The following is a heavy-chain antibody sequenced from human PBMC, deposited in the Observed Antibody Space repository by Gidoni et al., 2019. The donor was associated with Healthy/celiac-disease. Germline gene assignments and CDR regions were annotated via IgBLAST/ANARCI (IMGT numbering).Heavy chain of an antibody. J-gene: IGHJ4*02. Sequence: EVQLVESGGGLVKPGGSLRLSCAASGFTFSSYSMNWVRQAPGKGLEWVSTISSSSSYIYYADSVKGRFTISRDNAKNSLYLQMNSLRAEDTAVYYCARHASSSSWYVAEWGQGTLVTVSS. D-gene: IGHD6-13*01. V-gene: IGHV3-21*01. CDR1: GFTFSSYS. CDR2: ISSSSSYI. CDR3: ARHASSSSWYVAE.